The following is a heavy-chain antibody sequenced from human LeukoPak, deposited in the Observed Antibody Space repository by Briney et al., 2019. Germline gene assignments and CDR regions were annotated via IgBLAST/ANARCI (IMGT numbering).Heavy chain of an antibody. CDR2: IYVSGST. CDR1: GGSISSGSYY. V-gene: IGHV4-61*02. CDR3: AREATAADAFDI. Sequence: SETLSLTCTVSGGSISSGSYYWSWIRQPAGKGLEWIGRIYVSGSTNYNPSLKSRVTVSVDTSKNQFSLNLTSVTAADAALYYCAREATAADAFDIWGQGTMVTVSS. D-gene: IGHD2-21*02. J-gene: IGHJ3*02.